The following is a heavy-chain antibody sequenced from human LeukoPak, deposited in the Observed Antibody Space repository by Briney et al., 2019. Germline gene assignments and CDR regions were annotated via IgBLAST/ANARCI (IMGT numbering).Heavy chain of an antibody. J-gene: IGHJ4*02. D-gene: IGHD5-12*01. CDR1: GFTFSRYW. CDR2: IKEDGSEK. V-gene: IGHV3-7*01. Sequence: PGGSLRLSCAAAGFTFSRYWMSWVRQAKGKGLECVAKIKEDGSEKHYVDSVKGRFTISRDNAKNSLYLQMNSLRAEDTAVYYCARGPSGYHNTGGQGTLVTVSS. CDR3: ARGPSGYHNT.